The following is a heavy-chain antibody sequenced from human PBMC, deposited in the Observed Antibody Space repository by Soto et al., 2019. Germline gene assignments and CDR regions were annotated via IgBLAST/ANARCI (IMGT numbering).Heavy chain of an antibody. J-gene: IGHJ4*02. D-gene: IGHD3-22*01. CDR3: ARDFYYDSSGYYFPGRY. Sequence: ASVKVSCKASGYTFTSYGISWVRQAPGQGLEWMGWISAYNGNTNYAQKLQGRVTMTTDTSTSTAYMELRSLRSDDTAVYYCARDFYYDSSGYYFPGRYWGQGTLVTVSS. CDR2: ISAYNGNT. V-gene: IGHV1-18*01. CDR1: GYTFTSYG.